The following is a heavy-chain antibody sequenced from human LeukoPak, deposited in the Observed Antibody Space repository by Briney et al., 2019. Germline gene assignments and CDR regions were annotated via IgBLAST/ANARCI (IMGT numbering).Heavy chain of an antibody. CDR3: ARGGQGSYYAFDFDY. J-gene: IGHJ4*02. V-gene: IGHV3-66*02. CDR1: GFIVSSNY. Sequence: GGSLRLSCAASGFIVSSNYMSWVRQAPGKGLQWVSVIYTGGGTYYADSVKGRFTISRDNSKNTLYLQMNSPRAEDTAVYYCARGGQGSYYAFDFDYWGQGTLVTVSS. CDR2: IYTGGGT. D-gene: IGHD1-26*01.